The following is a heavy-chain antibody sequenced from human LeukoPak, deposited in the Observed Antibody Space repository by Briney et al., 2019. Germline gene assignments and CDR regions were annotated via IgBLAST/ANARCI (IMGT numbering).Heavy chain of an antibody. CDR2: INPNSGGT. J-gene: IGHJ4*02. CDR3: AREGAVAGAIYFDY. Sequence: GASVKVSCKASGYTFTGYYMHWVRQAPGQGLEWMGWINPNSGGTNYAQKFQGRVTMTRDTSISTAYMELSRLGSDDTAVYYCAREGAVAGAIYFDYWGQGTLVTVSS. D-gene: IGHD6-19*01. V-gene: IGHV1-2*02. CDR1: GYTFTGYY.